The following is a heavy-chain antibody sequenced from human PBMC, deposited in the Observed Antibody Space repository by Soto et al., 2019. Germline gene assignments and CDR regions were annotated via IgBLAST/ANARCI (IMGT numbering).Heavy chain of an antibody. V-gene: IGHV3-73*01. CDR3: TSLTEITMVRGVIITLYYYYGMDV. CDR2: IRSKANSYAT. D-gene: IGHD3-10*01. J-gene: IGHJ6*02. Sequence: LRLSCAASGFTFSGSAIHWVRQASGQGLEWVGRIRSKANSYATAYAASVNGRFTISRDDSTNTAYLQMNSLKTEDTAVYYCTSLTEITMVRGVIITLYYYYGMDVWGQGTTVTVSS. CDR1: GFTFSGSA.